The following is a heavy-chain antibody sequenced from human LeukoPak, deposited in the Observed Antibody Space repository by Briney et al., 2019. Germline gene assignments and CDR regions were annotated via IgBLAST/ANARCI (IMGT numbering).Heavy chain of an antibody. Sequence: SVKVSCKASGYTFTGYYMHWVRQAPGQGLEWMGRIIPILGIANYAQKFQGRVTITADKSTSTAYMELSSLRSEDTAVYYCATGATSPYDYWGQGTLVTVSS. CDR2: IIPILGIA. J-gene: IGHJ4*02. CDR3: ATGATSPYDY. D-gene: IGHD1-26*01. CDR1: GYTFTGYY. V-gene: IGHV1-69*02.